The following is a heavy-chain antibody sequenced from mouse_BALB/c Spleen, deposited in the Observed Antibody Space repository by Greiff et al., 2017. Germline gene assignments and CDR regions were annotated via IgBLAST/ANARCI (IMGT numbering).Heavy chain of an antibody. J-gene: IGHJ2*01. CDR1: GFTFSSFG. D-gene: IGHD4-1*01. V-gene: IGHV5-17*02. Sequence: DVHLVESGGGLVQPGGSRKLSCAASGFTFSSFGMHWVRQAPEKGLEWVAYISSGSSTIYYADTVKGRFTISRDNPKNTLFLQMTSLRSEDTAMYYCARSELGRGFDYWGQGTTLTVSS. CDR3: ARSELGRGFDY. CDR2: ISSGSSTI.